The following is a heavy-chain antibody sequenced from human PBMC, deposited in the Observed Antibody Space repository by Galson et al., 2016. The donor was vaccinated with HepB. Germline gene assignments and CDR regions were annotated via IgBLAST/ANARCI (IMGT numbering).Heavy chain of an antibody. J-gene: IGHJ6*02. Sequence: SETLSLTCAVYGGSLSGFYWTWIRQPPGKGLEWIGEINYSGSTDYNPSLKSRVTISVDTSKNQFSLKVSSVTAADTGVYYCARGNFNWNLPIHYYGMDVWGRGTTVTVSS. D-gene: IGHD1-7*01. V-gene: IGHV4-34*01. CDR3: ARGNFNWNLPIHYYGMDV. CDR1: GGSLSGFY. CDR2: INYSGST.